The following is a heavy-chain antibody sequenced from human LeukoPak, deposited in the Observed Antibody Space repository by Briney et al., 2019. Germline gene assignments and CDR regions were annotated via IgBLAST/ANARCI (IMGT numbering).Heavy chain of an antibody. CDR1: GYSISSGYY. CDR3: ARDLYYYDSSGYYY. CDR2: IYHSGST. Sequence: SETLSLTCTVSGYSISSGYYWGWIRQPPGKGLEWIGSIYHSGSTYYNPSLKSRVTISVDTSKNQFSLKLSSVTAAGTAVYYCARDLYYYDSSGYYYWGQGTLVTVSS. D-gene: IGHD3-22*01. J-gene: IGHJ4*02. V-gene: IGHV4-38-2*02.